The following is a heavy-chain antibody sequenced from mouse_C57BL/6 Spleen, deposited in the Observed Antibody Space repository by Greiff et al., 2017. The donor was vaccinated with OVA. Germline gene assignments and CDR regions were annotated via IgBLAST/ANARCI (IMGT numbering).Heavy chain of an antibody. D-gene: IGHD1-1*01. CDR1: GFNIKDDY. CDR2: IDPEDGDT. CDR3: PTTVVYFDD. J-gene: IGHJ2*01. V-gene: IGHV14-4*01. Sequence: EVQLQQSGAELVRPGASVKLSCTASGFNIKDDYMHWVKQRPEQGLEWIGWIDPEDGDTEYASKFQGKATITADTSSNTAYLQLSSLTSEDTAVYYSPTTVVYFDDWGKGTTLTVSS.